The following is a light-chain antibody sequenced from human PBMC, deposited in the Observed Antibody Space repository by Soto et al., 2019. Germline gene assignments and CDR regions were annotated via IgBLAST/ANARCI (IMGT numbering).Light chain of an antibody. J-gene: IGLJ1*01. CDR1: SSNIGAGYD. V-gene: IGLV1-40*01. CDR2: GNT. Sequence: QSVLTQPHSVSGAPGQRVTISCTGSSSNIGAGYDVHWYQQLPGTAPKLLIYGNTNRPSGVPDRFSGSKSGTSASLAITGLHAEDEADDYCQSYDSSLSSYVFGTGTKVTVL. CDR3: QSYDSSLSSYV.